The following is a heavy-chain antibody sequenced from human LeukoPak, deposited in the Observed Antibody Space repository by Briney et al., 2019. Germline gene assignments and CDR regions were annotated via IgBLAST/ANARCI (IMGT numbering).Heavy chain of an antibody. D-gene: IGHD2-15*01. CDR2: ITSSGSYI. CDR3: AREEGCSGGSCYRVRYDY. V-gene: IGHV3-21*01. CDR1: GFTFSSHE. J-gene: IGHJ4*02. Sequence: GGSLRLSCAASGFTFSSHEMNWVRQPPGKGLEWVSSITSSGSYIFYADSVKGRFTISRDNAKNSLYLQMNSLRAEDTAVYYCAREEGCSGGSCYRVRYDYWGQGTLVTVSS.